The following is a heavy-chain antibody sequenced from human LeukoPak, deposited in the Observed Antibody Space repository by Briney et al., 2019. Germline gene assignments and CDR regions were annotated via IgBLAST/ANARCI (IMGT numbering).Heavy chain of an antibody. Sequence: GGSLRLSCAASGFTFRNYNMNWVRQAPGKGLEWVSSINSSSGYIYYADSVKGRFTISRDNSKNTLYLQMYSLRAEDTAVYYCAREYYYGSGSYYNGMDVWGQGTTVTVSS. V-gene: IGHV3-21*01. CDR1: GFTFRNYN. D-gene: IGHD3-10*01. CDR2: INSSSGYI. CDR3: AREYYYGSGSYYNGMDV. J-gene: IGHJ6*02.